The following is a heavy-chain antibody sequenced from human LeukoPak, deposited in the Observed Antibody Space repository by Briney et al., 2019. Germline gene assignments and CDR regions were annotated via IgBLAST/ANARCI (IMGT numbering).Heavy chain of an antibody. J-gene: IGHJ4*02. CDR3: ARGLWDYGDYPLYY. CDR1: GYTFTSYG. D-gene: IGHD4-17*01. CDR2: ISAYNGNT. Sequence: GALVKVSCKASGYTFTSYGISWVRQAPGQGLEWMGWISAYNGNTNYAQKLQGRVTMTTDTSTSTAYMELRSLRSDDTAVYYCARGLWDYGDYPLYYWGQGTLVTVSS. V-gene: IGHV1-18*01.